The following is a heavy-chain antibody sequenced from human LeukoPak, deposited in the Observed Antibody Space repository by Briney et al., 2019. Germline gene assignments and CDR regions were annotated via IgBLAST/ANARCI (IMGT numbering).Heavy chain of an antibody. Sequence: ASVKVSCKASGYTFTSYYMHWVRQAPGQGLEWMGIINPSGGSTSYAQKFQGRVTMTRDMSTSTVYMELSSLRSEDTAVYYCACLTTADAFDIWGQGTKVTVSS. CDR1: GYTFTSYY. J-gene: IGHJ3*02. CDR2: INPSGGST. CDR3: ACLTTADAFDI. V-gene: IGHV1-46*01. D-gene: IGHD3-22*01.